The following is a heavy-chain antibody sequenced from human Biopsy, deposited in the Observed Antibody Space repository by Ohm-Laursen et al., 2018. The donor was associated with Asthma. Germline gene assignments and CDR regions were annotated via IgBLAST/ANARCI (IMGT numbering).Heavy chain of an antibody. CDR2: IWYDGRKK. Sequence: SLRLSCAASGITFSTYGMHWVRQAPGKGLEWVSFIWYDGRKKTYADSVKGRFTISRDNSKNTLYLQMNSLRAEDTAVYYCARKIAARGGMGVWGQGTTVTVSS. D-gene: IGHD6-6*01. CDR1: GITFSTYG. V-gene: IGHV3-33*01. CDR3: ARKIAARGGMGV. J-gene: IGHJ6*02.